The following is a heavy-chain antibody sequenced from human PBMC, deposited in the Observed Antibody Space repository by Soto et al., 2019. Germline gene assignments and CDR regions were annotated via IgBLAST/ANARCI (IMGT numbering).Heavy chain of an antibody. D-gene: IGHD5-18*01. CDR2: ISSSSSTI. CDR1: GFTFSSSG. J-gene: IGHJ6*02. Sequence: PGGSLRLSCEASGFTFSSSGMNWVRQAPGKGLEWVSYISSSSSTIYYADSVKGRFTISRDNAKNSLYLQMNSLRAEDTAVYYCARCLGAMVTGTKYYYYGMDVWGQGTTVTVSS. V-gene: IGHV3-48*01. CDR3: ARCLGAMVTGTKYYYYGMDV.